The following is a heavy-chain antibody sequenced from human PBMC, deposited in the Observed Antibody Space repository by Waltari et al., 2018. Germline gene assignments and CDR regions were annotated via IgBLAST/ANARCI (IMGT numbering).Heavy chain of an antibody. CDR3: ARVNGTGDYIWGSYRSNWYFDL. D-gene: IGHD3-16*02. CDR2: IYYSGST. Sequence: QVQLQESGPGLVKPSETLSLTCTVSGGSISSHYWSWIRQPPGKGLEWIGYIYYSGSTNYNPSLKSRVTISVDTSKNQCSLKLSSVTAADTAVYYCARVNGTGDYIWGSYRSNWYFDLWGRGTLVTVSS. J-gene: IGHJ2*01. V-gene: IGHV4-59*11. CDR1: GGSISSHY.